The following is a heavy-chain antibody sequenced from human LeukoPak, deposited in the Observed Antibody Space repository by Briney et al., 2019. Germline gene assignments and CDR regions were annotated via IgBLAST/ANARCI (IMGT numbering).Heavy chain of an antibody. J-gene: IGHJ4*02. V-gene: IGHV4-61*02. D-gene: IGHD3-9*01. CDR3: ARDSILTGYLLSPFDY. CDR1: GGLISSGSYY. CDR2: MYTSGST. Sequence: SETLSLTCTVSGGLISSGSYYWSWIRQPAGKGLEWIGRMYTSGSTNYNPSLKSRVTISVDTSKNQFSLKLSSVTAADTAVYYCARDSILTGYLLSPFDYWGQGTLATVSS.